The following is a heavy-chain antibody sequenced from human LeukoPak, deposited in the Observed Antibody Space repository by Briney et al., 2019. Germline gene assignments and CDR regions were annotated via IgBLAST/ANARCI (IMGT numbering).Heavy chain of an antibody. Sequence: SQTLTLTCAISGDSVSSNSAAWNWTRQSPSRGLEWLGRTYYRSRWYNDYAESVKSRIIINQDTSKNQLSLQLNSVTPEDTAVYFCAGHKGIPSWFDPWGQGTLVTVSS. CDR3: AGHKGIPSWFDP. D-gene: IGHD6-13*01. CDR2: TYYRSRWYN. V-gene: IGHV6-1*01. CDR1: GDSVSSNSAA. J-gene: IGHJ5*02.